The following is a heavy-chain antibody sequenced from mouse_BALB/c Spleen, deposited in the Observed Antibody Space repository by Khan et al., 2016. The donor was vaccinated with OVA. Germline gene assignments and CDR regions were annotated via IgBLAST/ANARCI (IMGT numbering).Heavy chain of an antibody. CDR3: ARREAARAAWDYFDD. D-gene: IGHD3-1*01. J-gene: IGHJ2*01. CDR2: TYPGGGYT. V-gene: IGHV1-63*02. CDR1: GFTFTNYW. Sequence: VQLKQSGAELVRPGTSVKMSCKAAGFTFTNYWIGWVKQRPGHGLEWIGDTYPGGGYTNYNQKFKGKATLTADTSSSTAYMQLSCLTSEDSAIFYCARREAARAAWDYFDDWGQGTTLTVSS.